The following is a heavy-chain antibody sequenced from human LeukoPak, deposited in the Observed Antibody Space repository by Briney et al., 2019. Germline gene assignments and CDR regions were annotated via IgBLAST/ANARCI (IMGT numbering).Heavy chain of an antibody. CDR1: GFTFSSYA. D-gene: IGHD3-22*01. CDR3: ARGSSYYDSSGYFSSDAFDI. J-gene: IGHJ3*02. V-gene: IGHV3-21*01. CDR2: ISSSSSYI. Sequence: GGSLRLSCAASGFTFSSYAMSWVRQAPRKGLEWVSSISSSSSYIYYADSVKGRFTISRDNAKNSLYLQMNSLRAEDTAVYYCARGSSYYDSSGYFSSDAFDIWGQGTMVTASS.